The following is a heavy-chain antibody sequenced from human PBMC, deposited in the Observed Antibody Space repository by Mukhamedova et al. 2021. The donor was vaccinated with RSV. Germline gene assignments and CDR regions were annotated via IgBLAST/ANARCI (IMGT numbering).Heavy chain of an antibody. CDR2: INPSGGST. CDR3: ARGVRYYGSGIGTLEGYYFAS. J-gene: IGHJ4*02. V-gene: IGHV1-46*01. D-gene: IGHD3-10*01. Sequence: QAPGQGLEWMGIINPSGGSTAYAQKFQGRVTMTSDTSTSTVYMELSGLKSEDTAVYFCARGVRYYGSGIGTLEGYYFASWGQGT.